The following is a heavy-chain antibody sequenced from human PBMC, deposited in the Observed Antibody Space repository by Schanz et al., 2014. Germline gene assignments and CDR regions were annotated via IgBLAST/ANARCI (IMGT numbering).Heavy chain of an antibody. V-gene: IGHV3-21*01. CDR2: INSRSNFI. CDR1: RIIFGTYS. D-gene: IGHD5-12*01. CDR3: AGAVATIRADSFDI. Sequence: EVQLLESGGGFVQPGGSLRLSCTASRIIFGTYSMNWIRQTPMGLEWVSSINSRSNFIYYADSVKGRFTISRDNAKNSLYRQMNSLRAEDTAVYYCAGAVATIRADSFDIWGQGTMVAVSS. J-gene: IGHJ3*02.